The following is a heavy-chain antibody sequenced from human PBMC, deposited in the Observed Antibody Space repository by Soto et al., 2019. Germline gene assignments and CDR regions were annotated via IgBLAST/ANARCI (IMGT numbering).Heavy chain of an antibody. V-gene: IGHV3-33*01. CDR2: IWYDGSNK. CDR3: ASDRFVQQLVTLDY. D-gene: IGHD6-13*01. CDR1: GFTFSSYG. Sequence: QVQLVESGGGVVQPGRSLRLSCAASGFTFSSYGMHWVRQAPGKGLEWVAVIWYDGSNKYYADSVKGRFTISRDNSKNTLYLQMNSLRAEDTAVYYCASDRFVQQLVTLDYWGQGTLVTVSS. J-gene: IGHJ4*02.